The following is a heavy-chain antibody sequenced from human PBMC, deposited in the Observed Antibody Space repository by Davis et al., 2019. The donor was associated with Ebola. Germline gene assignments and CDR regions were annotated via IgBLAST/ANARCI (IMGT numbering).Heavy chain of an antibody. V-gene: IGHV4-34*01. J-gene: IGHJ4*02. CDR3: ARGGRIAAQDFDY. CDR1: GGSFSGYY. CDR2: IYYSGST. Sequence: SQTLSLTCAVYGGSFSGYYWGWIRQPPGRGLEWIGSIYYSGSTYYNPSLKSRVTISVDTSKNQFSLKLSSVTAADTAVYYCARGGRIAAQDFDYWGQGTLVTVSS. D-gene: IGHD6-6*01.